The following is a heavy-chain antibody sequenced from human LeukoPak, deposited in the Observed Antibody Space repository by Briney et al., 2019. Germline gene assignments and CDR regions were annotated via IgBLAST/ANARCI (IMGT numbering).Heavy chain of an antibody. CDR3: AREGALVMIRRASDI. Sequence: GVSVTLSCAASGFTFSSYSMNWVRQAPGKGREWVSSISSSSSYIYYAHPVRGRFTISRDTPKNSMYLQMKSLRGEDTAVYYCAREGALVMIRRASDIWGQGTMVTVSS. J-gene: IGHJ3*02. D-gene: IGHD3-9*01. V-gene: IGHV3-21*01. CDR1: GFTFSSYS. CDR2: ISSSSSYI.